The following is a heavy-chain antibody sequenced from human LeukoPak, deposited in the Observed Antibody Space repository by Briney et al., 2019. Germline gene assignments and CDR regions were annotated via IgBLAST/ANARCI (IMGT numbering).Heavy chain of an antibody. CDR1: GFTFSSYA. J-gene: IGHJ4*02. CDR2: FSGSGGST. D-gene: IGHD2-15*01. Sequence: GGSLRLSCAASGFTFSSYAMSWVRQAPGKGLEWVSAFSGSGGSTYYADSVKGRVTISRDNYKNTMYLQMTSLRAEDTDVYYCAKGGYCSGGSCYAVGPTDLSFDYWGQGTLVTVSS. CDR3: AKGGYCSGGSCYAVGPTDLSFDY. V-gene: IGHV3-23*01.